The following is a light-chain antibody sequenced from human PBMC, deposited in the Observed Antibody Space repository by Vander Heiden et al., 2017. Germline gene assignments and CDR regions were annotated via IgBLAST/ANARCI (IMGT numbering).Light chain of an antibody. V-gene: IGLV3-21*02. CDR3: QVWDSSSDHWV. Sequence: SYVLTQPPSVSVAAGQTASITCGGNNIGRKSVHWYQQKPGQAPLLVVYDNTDRPSGSPERFSGSNSGNTATLTISRVEAGDDADYYCQVWDSSSDHWVFGGGTKLTVL. J-gene: IGLJ3*02. CDR1: NIGRKS. CDR2: DNT.